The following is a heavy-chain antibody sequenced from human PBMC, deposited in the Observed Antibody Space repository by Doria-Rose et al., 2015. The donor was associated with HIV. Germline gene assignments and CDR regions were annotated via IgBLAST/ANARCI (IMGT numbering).Heavy chain of an antibody. Sequence: SGPVLVKPTETLTLTCTVSGVSLSSPGMGVSWIRQPPGKALEWLANIFSDDGRSYKTSLKSRLTISKGTYKGQVVLTMTDMDPVDTATYYCARIKSSRWYHKYYFDFWGQGTLVIVSA. CDR3: ARIKSSRWYHKYYFDF. V-gene: IGHV2-26*01. J-gene: IGHJ4*02. CDR1: GVSLSSPGMG. D-gene: IGHD6-13*01. CDR2: IFSDDGR.